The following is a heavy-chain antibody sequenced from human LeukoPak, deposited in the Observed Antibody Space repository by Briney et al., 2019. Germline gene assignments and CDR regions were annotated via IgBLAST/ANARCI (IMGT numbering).Heavy chain of an antibody. J-gene: IGHJ4*02. V-gene: IGHV3-7*01. D-gene: IGHD3-16*01. CDR1: GFTFSNAW. Sequence: GGSLRLSCAASGFTFSNAWMSWVRQAPGKGLEWVANIKDDGSDKYYVDSVKGRFSISKDNAKNALYLQMNSLRVEDTAVYYCARDPSYGAIDYWGQGALVTVSS. CDR3: ARDPSYGAIDY. CDR2: IKDDGSDK.